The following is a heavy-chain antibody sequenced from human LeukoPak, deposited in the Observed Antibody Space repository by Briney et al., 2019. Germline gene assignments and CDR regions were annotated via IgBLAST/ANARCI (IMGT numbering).Heavy chain of an antibody. CDR1: GFTFSSYG. Sequence: GGSLRLSCAASGFTFSSYGMYWVRQAPGKGLEWVAFIRYDGSNKYYADSVKGRFTVSRDNSKNTLYLQMKSLRAEDTAVYYCAKGGGYEAQYYYYYLDVWGKGTTVTVSS. J-gene: IGHJ6*03. CDR3: AKGGGYEAQYYYYYLDV. CDR2: IRYDGSNK. V-gene: IGHV3-30*02. D-gene: IGHD5-12*01.